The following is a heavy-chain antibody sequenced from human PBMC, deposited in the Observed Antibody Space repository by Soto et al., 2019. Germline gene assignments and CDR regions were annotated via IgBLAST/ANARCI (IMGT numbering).Heavy chain of an antibody. CDR3: ARGYEEQLPYYYGMDV. Sequence: PSETLSLTCTVSGGSISSGDYYWSWIRQPPGKGLEWIGYIYYSGSTYYNPSLKSRVTISVDTSKNQFSLKLSSVTAADTAVYYCARGYEEQLPYYYGMDVWGQGTTVTVSS. V-gene: IGHV4-30-4*01. D-gene: IGHD6-13*01. CDR1: GGSISSGDYY. J-gene: IGHJ6*02. CDR2: IYYSGST.